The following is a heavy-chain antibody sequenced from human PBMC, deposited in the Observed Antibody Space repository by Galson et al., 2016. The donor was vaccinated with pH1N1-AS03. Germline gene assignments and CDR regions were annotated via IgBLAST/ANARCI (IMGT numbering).Heavy chain of an antibody. CDR2: IFHSGST. D-gene: IGHD1-26*01. CDR1: GGSISSGGYY. V-gene: IGHV4-31*01. CDR3: ARQDSGAYYLDS. Sequence: TLSLTCTVSGGSISSGGYYWNWIRQHPGKGLEWIGYIFHSGSTYYNPSLESLVSISVDTSKNQFSLKLKSVTAADTAVYYCARQDSGAYYLDSWGPGTLVTVPS. J-gene: IGHJ4*02.